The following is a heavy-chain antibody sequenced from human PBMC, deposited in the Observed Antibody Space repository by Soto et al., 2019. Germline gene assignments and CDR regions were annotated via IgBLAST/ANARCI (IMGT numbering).Heavy chain of an antibody. CDR1: GFTFDDYA. J-gene: IGHJ4*02. V-gene: IGHV3-9*01. CDR3: AKSPHDILIGSAFDY. D-gene: IGHD3-9*01. Sequence: ELQLVESGGGLVQPDRSLRLSCAASGFTFDDYAMHWVRQGPGKGLEWVSGISWNSGGIGYADSVKGRFTISRDNAKNSLYLQMDRLRPEDTAFYYCAKSPHDILIGSAFDYWGQGTLVTVSS. CDR2: ISWNSGGI.